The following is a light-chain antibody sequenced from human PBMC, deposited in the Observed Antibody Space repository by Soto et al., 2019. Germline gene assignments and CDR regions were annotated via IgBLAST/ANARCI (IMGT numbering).Light chain of an antibody. CDR2: ASS. Sequence: EIVLTQSPATLSVSPGERATLSCKASQSVSRNLAWYQQKPGQAPRLLIYASSTRATGIPDRFSGSGSGTDFTLTISSLEPEDSAVYYCQQHHSWPLTFGGGTKVDIK. CDR3: QQHHSWPLT. CDR1: QSVSRN. V-gene: IGKV3-15*01. J-gene: IGKJ4*01.